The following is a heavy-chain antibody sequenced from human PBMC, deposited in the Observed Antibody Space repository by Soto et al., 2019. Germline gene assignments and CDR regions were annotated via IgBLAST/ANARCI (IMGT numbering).Heavy chain of an antibody. CDR2: IYYSGST. V-gene: IGHV4-31*03. CDR3: ARGVLRTFDY. CDR1: GGSIRSGGNS. J-gene: IGHJ4*02. Sequence: QVQLQESGPGLVKPSQTLSLTCTVSGGSIRSGGNSWSWIRQHSGKGLEWIGYIYYSGSTYYNPSLQSRLTISLDTSKNQFSLKLSSVTAADTAVYYFARGVLRTFDYWGQGTLVTVSS.